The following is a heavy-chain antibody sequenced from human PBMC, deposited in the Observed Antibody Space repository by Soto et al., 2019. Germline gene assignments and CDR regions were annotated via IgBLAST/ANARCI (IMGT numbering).Heavy chain of an antibody. CDR2: INAGNGNI. Sequence: VASVEVSCKASGYTFDSCARRWVRQAPGQRLEWMGWINAGNGNIKYSQKFQGRVTITRDTSTSTAYMELRSLRSDDTAVYYCARTTGIAVAGYQWGQGTLVTVSS. D-gene: IGHD6-19*01. CDR1: GYTFDSCA. J-gene: IGHJ4*02. CDR3: ARTTGIAVAGYQ. V-gene: IGHV1-3*01.